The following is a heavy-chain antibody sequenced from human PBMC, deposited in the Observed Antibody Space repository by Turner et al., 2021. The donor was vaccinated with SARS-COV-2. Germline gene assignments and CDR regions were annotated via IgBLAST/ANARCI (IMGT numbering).Heavy chain of an antibody. Sequence: QLQLQESGPGLVKPSETLSLTFTVSGGSISSTTYYWGWIRQPPGKGLEWIGTIYYSGSTYYYPSLKSRVTISVDTSKNQFSLRLNSVTAADTAVYYCARHSSMTTVTFNYWGQGTLVTVSS. V-gene: IGHV4-39*01. CDR1: GGSISSTTYY. CDR2: IYYSGST. D-gene: IGHD4-17*01. CDR3: ARHSSMTTVTFNY. J-gene: IGHJ4*02.